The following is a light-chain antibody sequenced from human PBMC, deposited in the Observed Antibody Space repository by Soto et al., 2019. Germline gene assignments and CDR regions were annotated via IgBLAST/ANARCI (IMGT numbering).Light chain of an antibody. CDR2: DVS. J-gene: IGLJ1*01. CDR1: SSDVGAYRY. V-gene: IGLV2-14*01. CDR3: SSYTSSTTYV. Sequence: QSVLAQPASVSGSPGQSITISCTGTSSDVGAYRYVSWYQQHPGKAPKLIIYDVSDRPSGISNRFSGSKSDNTASLTISGLQAEDEAEYYCSSYTSSTTYVFGTGTKV.